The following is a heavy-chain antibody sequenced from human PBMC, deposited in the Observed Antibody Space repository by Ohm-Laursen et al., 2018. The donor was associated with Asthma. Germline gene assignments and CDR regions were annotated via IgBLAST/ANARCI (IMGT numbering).Heavy chain of an antibody. CDR3: ARDSGYSGYALDAFDI. J-gene: IGHJ3*02. D-gene: IGHD5-12*01. CDR2: TGGSDGTT. V-gene: IGHV3-23*01. CDR1: GFILNGYA. Sequence: SLRLSCAASGFILNGYAMSWVRQAPGKGLEWVASTGGSDGTTYYADSVKGRFTISRDNSKNTLYLQMNSLRAEDTAVYYCARDSGYSGYALDAFDIWGQGTMVTVSS.